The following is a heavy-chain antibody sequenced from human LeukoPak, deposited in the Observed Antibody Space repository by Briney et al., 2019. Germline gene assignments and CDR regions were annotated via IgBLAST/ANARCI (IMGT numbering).Heavy chain of an antibody. CDR1: GYTFTSYG. V-gene: IGHV1-18*01. Sequence: ASVKVSCKASGYTFTSYGISWVRQAPGQGLEWMGWISAYNGNTNYAQKLQGRVTMTTDTSTSTAYMELRSLRSDDTAVYYCARDWGMRLEPLPGDAFDIWGQGTMVTVSS. J-gene: IGHJ3*02. CDR3: ARDWGMRLEPLPGDAFDI. D-gene: IGHD1-26*01. CDR2: ISAYNGNT.